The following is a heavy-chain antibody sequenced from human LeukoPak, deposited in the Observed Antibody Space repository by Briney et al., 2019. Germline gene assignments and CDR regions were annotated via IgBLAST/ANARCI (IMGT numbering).Heavy chain of an antibody. Sequence: GGSLRLSCAASGFTVSSKYMSWVRQAPGKGLEWVSAISGSGGSTYYADSVKGRFTISRDNSKSTLYLQMNSLRAEDTAVYYCAKDSLGDYGDYVALIIGFDYWGQGTLVTVSS. CDR1: GFTVSSKY. D-gene: IGHD4-17*01. CDR3: AKDSLGDYGDYVALIIGFDY. CDR2: ISGSGGST. V-gene: IGHV3-23*01. J-gene: IGHJ4*02.